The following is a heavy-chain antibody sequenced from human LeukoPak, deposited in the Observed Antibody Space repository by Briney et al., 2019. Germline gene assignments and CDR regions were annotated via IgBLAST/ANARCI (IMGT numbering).Heavy chain of an antibody. CDR3: ARGGRSAFDV. Sequence: SGTMSLTCAVSGGSISSDHWWSWVRQPPGKSLEWIGEIFHIGVANYKPSLKSRVSMSVDKSRHQFSLNLRSMTAADTAVYFCARGGRSAFDVWGPGTKVIVSS. J-gene: IGHJ3*01. V-gene: IGHV4-4*02. CDR2: IFHIGVA. CDR1: GGSISSDHW.